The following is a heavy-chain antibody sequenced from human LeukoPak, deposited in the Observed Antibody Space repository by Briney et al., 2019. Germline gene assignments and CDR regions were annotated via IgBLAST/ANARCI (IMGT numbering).Heavy chain of an antibody. Sequence: GGSLRLSCVASGFTFTSSWMSWVRQAPGKGLEWVANIKTDGSDKYYVDSVKGQFTISRDNAKNSLYLQMNSLRVEDTAVYYCARNRLRLESWGQGILVTVSS. CDR1: GFTFTSSW. J-gene: IGHJ4*02. CDR2: IKTDGSDK. V-gene: IGHV3-7*01. CDR3: ARNRLRLES. D-gene: IGHD2/OR15-2a*01.